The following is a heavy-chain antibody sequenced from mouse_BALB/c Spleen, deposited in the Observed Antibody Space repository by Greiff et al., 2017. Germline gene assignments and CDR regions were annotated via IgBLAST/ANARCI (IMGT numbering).Heavy chain of an antibody. CDR3: ARGNGYYGGAMDY. J-gene: IGHJ4*01. D-gene: IGHD2-3*01. V-gene: IGHV5-4*02. CDR1: GFTFSDYY. Sequence: EVKLVESGGGLVKPGGSLKLSCAASGFTFSDYYMYWVRQTPEKRLEWVATISDGGSYTYYPDSVKGRFTISRDNAKNNLYLQMSSLKSEDTAMYYCARGNGYYGGAMDYWGQGTSVTVSS. CDR2: ISDGGSYT.